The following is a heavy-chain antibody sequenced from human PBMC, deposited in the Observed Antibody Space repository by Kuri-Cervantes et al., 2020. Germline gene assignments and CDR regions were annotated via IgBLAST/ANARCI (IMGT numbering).Heavy chain of an antibody. Sequence: SETLSLTCAVSGGSISSSNWWRWVRQPPGKGLEWIGEIYHSGSTNYNPSLKSRVTISVDTSKNQFSLKLSSVTAADTAVYYCARVLGNMYYFDYWGQGTLVTVSS. J-gene: IGHJ4*02. CDR3: ARVLGNMYYFDY. CDR1: GGSISSSNW. D-gene: IGHD7-27*01. V-gene: IGHV4-4*02. CDR2: IYHSGST.